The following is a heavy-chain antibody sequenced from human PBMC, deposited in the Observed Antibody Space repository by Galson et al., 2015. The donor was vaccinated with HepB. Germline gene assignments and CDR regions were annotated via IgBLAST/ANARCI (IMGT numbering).Heavy chain of an antibody. CDR3: ARGGPPRGLLEWSGWYMDV. V-gene: IGHV3-21*01. CDR2: ISSSSSYI. D-gene: IGHD3-3*01. J-gene: IGHJ6*03. CDR1: GFTFSSYS. Sequence: SLRLSCAASGFTFSSYSMNWVRQAPGKGLEWVSSISSSSSYIYYADSVKGRFTISRDNAKNSLYLQMNSLRAEDTAVYYCARGGPPRGLLEWSGWYMDVWGKGTTVTVSS.